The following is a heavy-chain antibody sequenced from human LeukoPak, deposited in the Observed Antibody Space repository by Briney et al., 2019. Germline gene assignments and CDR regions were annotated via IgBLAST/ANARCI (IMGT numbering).Heavy chain of an antibody. J-gene: IGHJ4*02. D-gene: IGHD3-22*01. V-gene: IGHV3-7*01. CDR2: IKQDGSEK. Sequence: GGSLRLSCTASGFTFSDYSMNWLRQAPGKGLEWVANIKQDGSEKYYVDSVKGRFTISRDNAKNSLYLQMNSLRAEDTAVYYCARPNKLYDSSGYYYRGGFYWGQGTLVTVSS. CDR1: GFTFSDYS. CDR3: ARPNKLYDSSGYYYRGGFY.